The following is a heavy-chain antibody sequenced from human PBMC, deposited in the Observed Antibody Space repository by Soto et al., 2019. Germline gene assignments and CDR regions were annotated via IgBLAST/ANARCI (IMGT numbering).Heavy chain of an antibody. Sequence: GGSLRLSCAASGFTFSSYGMHWVRQAPGKGLEWVAVIWYDGSNKYYADSVKGRFTISRDNSKNTLYLQMNSLRAEDTAVYYCARDPPYYDIESVGMDVWGQGTTVTVSS. CDR3: ARDPPYYDIESVGMDV. CDR1: GFTFSSYG. CDR2: IWYDGSNK. J-gene: IGHJ6*02. D-gene: IGHD3-22*01. V-gene: IGHV3-33*01.